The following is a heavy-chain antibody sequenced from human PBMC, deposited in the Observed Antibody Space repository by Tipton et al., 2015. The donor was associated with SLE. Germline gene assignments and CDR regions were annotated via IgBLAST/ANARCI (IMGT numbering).Heavy chain of an antibody. J-gene: IGHJ3*02. CDR1: GGSFSGYY. CDR3: ARDPLGIRAFDI. Sequence: TLSLTCAVYGGSFSGYYWSWIRQPPGKGLEWIGEINHSGGTNYNPSLKSRVTISVDTSKNQFSLKLSSVTAADTAVYYCARDPLGIRAFDIWGQGTMVTVSS. CDR2: INHSGGT. D-gene: IGHD7-27*01. V-gene: IGHV4-34*01.